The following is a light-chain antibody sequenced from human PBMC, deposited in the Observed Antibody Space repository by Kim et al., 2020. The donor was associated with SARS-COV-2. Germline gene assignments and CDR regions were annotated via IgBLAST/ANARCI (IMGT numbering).Light chain of an antibody. V-gene: IGLV1-44*01. CDR2: SDN. J-gene: IGLJ3*02. CDR3: AAWDDSLNGRGV. CDR1: SSNIGSNT. Sequence: QRVTISCSGSSSNIGSNTVSWYQQFPGTAPKLLIYSDNQRPSGVPDRFSASKSGSSASLAISGLQSDDEADYYCAAWDDSLNGRGVFGGGTQLTV.